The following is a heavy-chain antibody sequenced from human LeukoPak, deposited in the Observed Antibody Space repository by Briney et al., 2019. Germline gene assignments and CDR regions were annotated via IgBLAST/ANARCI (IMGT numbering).Heavy chain of an antibody. V-gene: IGHV3-64*01. CDR2: ISSNGDST. J-gene: IGHJ6*04. Sequence: GGSLRLSCAASGFTFSSYEMHWVRQAPGKGLEYVSAISSNGDSTYYANFVKGRFIISRDNSKNTLYLQMGSLRTEDMAVYYCARGRPGDVWGEGTTVTVSS. CDR3: ARGRPGDV. CDR1: GFTFSSYE.